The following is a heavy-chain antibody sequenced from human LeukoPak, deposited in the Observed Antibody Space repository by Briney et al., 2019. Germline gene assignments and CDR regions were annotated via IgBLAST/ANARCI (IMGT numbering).Heavy chain of an antibody. V-gene: IGHV3-23*01. CDR2: ISASGDAT. J-gene: IGHJ4*02. CDR1: GFSFSTYA. D-gene: IGHD3-9*01. Sequence: GGSLRLSCAASGFSFSTYALSWVRQAPGKGLEWVSAISASGDATYYADSVKGRFTISRDNSKNTLYLQMNSLRAEDTAVYYCAKDTIPYDILTGYYEDYWGQGTLVTVSS. CDR3: AKDTIPYDILTGYYEDY.